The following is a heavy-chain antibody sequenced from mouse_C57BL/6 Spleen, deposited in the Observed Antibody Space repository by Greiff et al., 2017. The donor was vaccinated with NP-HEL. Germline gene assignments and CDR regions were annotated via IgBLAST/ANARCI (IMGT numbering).Heavy chain of an antibody. V-gene: IGHV1-50*01. Sequence: QVQLQQPGAELVKPGASVKLSCKASGYTFTSYWMQWVKQRPGQGLEWIGEIDPSDSYTNYNQKFKGKATLTVDTSSSTAYMQLSSLTSEDSAVYYCSRSGVVATDWYFDVWGTGTTVTVSS. D-gene: IGHD1-1*01. CDR3: SRSGVVATDWYFDV. CDR1: GYTFTSYW. CDR2: IDPSDSYT. J-gene: IGHJ1*03.